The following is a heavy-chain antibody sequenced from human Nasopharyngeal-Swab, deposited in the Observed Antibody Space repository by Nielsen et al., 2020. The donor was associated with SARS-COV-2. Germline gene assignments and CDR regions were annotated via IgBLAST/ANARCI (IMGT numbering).Heavy chain of an antibody. Sequence: GESLKISCAASGFTFSSYAMSWVRQAPGKGLEWVSAISGSGGSTYYADSVKGRFTISRDNSKNTLYLQMNSLRAEDTAVYYRAKAPRGITMSYFQHWGQGTLVTVSS. CDR3: AKAPRGITMSYFQH. CDR2: ISGSGGST. D-gene: IGHD3-10*02. V-gene: IGHV3-23*01. CDR1: GFTFSSYA. J-gene: IGHJ1*01.